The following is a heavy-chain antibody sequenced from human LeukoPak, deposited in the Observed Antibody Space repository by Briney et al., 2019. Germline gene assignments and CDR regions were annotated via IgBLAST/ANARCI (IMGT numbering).Heavy chain of an antibody. CDR1: GFTVSSNY. Sequence: GGSLRLSCAASGFTVSSNYMSWVRQAPGKGLEWVSVIYSGGSTYYADSVKGRFTISRDNSKNTLYLQMNSLRAEDTAVYYCAGSFHTVVTPYFDHWGQGTLVTVSS. J-gene: IGHJ4*02. D-gene: IGHD4-23*01. CDR2: IYSGGST. CDR3: AGSFHTVVTPYFDH. V-gene: IGHV3-53*01.